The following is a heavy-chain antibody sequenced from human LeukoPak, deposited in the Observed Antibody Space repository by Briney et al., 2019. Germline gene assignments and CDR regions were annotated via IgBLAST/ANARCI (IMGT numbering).Heavy chain of an antibody. CDR2: IYYNGNT. CDR1: GGSITSSGYQ. D-gene: IGHD1-26*01. Sequence: SETLSLTCTVSGGSITSSGYQWGWIRQPPGKELEWIGYIYYNGNTNYNPSLKSRVTISVDTSKNQLSLKLSSVTAADTAVYYCARAAAGIVGAADYWGQGTLVTVSS. V-gene: IGHV4-61*05. CDR3: ARAAAGIVGAADY. J-gene: IGHJ4*02.